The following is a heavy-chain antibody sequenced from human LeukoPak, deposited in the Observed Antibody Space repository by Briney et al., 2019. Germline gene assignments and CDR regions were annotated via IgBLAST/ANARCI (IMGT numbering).Heavy chain of an antibody. D-gene: IGHD3-16*02. V-gene: IGHV3-23*01. J-gene: IGHJ6*02. CDR2: ISGSGGST. Sequence: GGSLRLSCAASGFTFSSYAMSWVRQAPGKGLEWVSAISGSGGSTYYADSVKGRFTISRDNSKNTLYLQMNSLRAEDTAVYYCARDRHDEYYDYVWGSYPTVMDVWGQGTTVTVSS. CDR3: ARDRHDEYYDYVWGSYPTVMDV. CDR1: GFTFSSYA.